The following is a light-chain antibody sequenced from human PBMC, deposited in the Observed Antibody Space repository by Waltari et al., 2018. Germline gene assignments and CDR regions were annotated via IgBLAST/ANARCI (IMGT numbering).Light chain of an antibody. Sequence: QSVLTQPPSASGTPGQRVSISCSGSSSNIGRNTVSWYQQLPGTAPKLLIYSNNQRPSGVPDRFTGSKSGTSASLAISGLQSEDEADYFCAAWDDTLSGYVVFGGGTKLTVL. CDR2: SNN. V-gene: IGLV1-44*01. CDR1: SSNIGRNT. CDR3: AAWDDTLSGYVV. J-gene: IGLJ2*01.